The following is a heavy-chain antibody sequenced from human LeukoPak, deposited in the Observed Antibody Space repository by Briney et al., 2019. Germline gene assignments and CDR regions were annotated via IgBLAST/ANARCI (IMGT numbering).Heavy chain of an antibody. D-gene: IGHD4-17*01. V-gene: IGHV4-38-2*02. CDR2: IFHSGST. J-gene: IGHJ6*03. CDR3: ARVAWGDYLGNYYYMDV. Sequence: PSETLSLTCNVSGFSLTIGYFWGWIRQPPGKGLEWIGSIFHSGSTYFNPSLKSRVTMSVDTSKNQFSLKLSSVTAADTAVYYCARVAWGDYLGNYYYMDVWGKGTTVTISS. CDR1: GFSLTIGYF.